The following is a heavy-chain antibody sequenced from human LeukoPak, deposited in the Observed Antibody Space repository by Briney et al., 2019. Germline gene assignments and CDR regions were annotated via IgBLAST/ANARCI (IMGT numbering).Heavy chain of an antibody. V-gene: IGHV3-21*01. CDR2: ITSRSSYI. CDR1: GFTFNTFG. CDR3: ARIGYCSSTSCYWYFDY. Sequence: GGSLRLSCAASGFTFNTFGMHWVRQAPGKGLEWVASITSRSSYIYYADSVKGRFTISRDNAKNSLYLQMNSLRAEDTAVYYCARIGYCSSTSCYWYFDYWGQGTLVTVSS. D-gene: IGHD2-2*01. J-gene: IGHJ4*02.